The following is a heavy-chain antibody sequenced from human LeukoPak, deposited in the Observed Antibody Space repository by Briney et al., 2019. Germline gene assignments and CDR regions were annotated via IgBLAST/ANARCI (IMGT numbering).Heavy chain of an antibody. D-gene: IGHD6-19*01. J-gene: IGHJ6*02. Sequence: ASVKVSCKASGYTFTSYGISWVRQAPGQGLEWMGWISAYNGNTNYAQKLQGRVTMTTDTSTSTAYMELRSLRSDDTAVYYCAREGDSSGWYYSADYYYYGMDVWGQGTTVTVSS. CDR1: GYTFTSYG. V-gene: IGHV1-18*01. CDR2: ISAYNGNT. CDR3: AREGDSSGWYYSADYYYYGMDV.